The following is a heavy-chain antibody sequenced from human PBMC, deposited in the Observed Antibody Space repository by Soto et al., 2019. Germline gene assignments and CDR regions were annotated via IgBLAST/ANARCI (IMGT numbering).Heavy chain of an antibody. V-gene: IGHV4-31*03. CDR3: ARGGKAANGPNWFDP. CDR1: GGSISSGGYY. D-gene: IGHD6-13*01. J-gene: IGHJ5*02. CDR2: IYDRGST. Sequence: QVQLQESGPGLVKPSQTLSLTCTVSGGSISSGGYYWSWIRQHPGKGLEWIGYIYDRGSTYYNPTLTSRVTIELQTTKNQFCLRMSAVTAANSPVYYCARGGKAANGPNWFDPWGQGTLVTVSS.